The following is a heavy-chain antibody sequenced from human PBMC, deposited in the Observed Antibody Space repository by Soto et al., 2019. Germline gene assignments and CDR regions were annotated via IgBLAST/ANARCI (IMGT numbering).Heavy chain of an antibody. CDR3: ARESVVVVAPTKDAFDI. Sequence: GASLKVSCKASGGTFSSYTISWVRQAPGQGLEWMGRIIPILGIANYAQKFQGRVTITADKSTSTAYMELSSLRSEDTAVYYCARESVVVVAPTKDAFDIWGQGAMVTVSS. J-gene: IGHJ3*02. D-gene: IGHD2-15*01. CDR2: IIPILGIA. CDR1: GGTFSSYT. V-gene: IGHV1-69*04.